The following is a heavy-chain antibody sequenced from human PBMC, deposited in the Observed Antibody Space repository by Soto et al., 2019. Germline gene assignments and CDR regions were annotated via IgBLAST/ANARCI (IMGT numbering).Heavy chain of an antibody. CDR2: ISYDGSNK. D-gene: IGHD4-17*01. Sequence: VQLVESGGGVVQPGRSLRLSCAASGFTFSSYGMHWVRQAPGKGLEWVAVISYDGSNKYYADSVKGRFTISRDNSKNTLYLQMNSLRAEDTAVYYCAMGDYGGYFQHWGQGTLVTVSS. CDR1: GFTFSSYG. J-gene: IGHJ1*01. V-gene: IGHV3-30*03. CDR3: AMGDYGGYFQH.